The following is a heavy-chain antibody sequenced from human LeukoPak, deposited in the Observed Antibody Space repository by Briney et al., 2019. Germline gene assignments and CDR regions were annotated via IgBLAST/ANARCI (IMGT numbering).Heavy chain of an antibody. V-gene: IGHV3-7*04. D-gene: IGHD6-19*01. CDR3: ARGSGWTDY. CDR2: VNQDGSER. J-gene: IGHJ4*02. CDR1: GFTFSSYT. Sequence: GGSLRLSCAASGFTFSSYTMNWVRQAPGKGLEWVANVNQDGSERYYVDSVKGRLTISRDNAKNSLYLQMNSLRAEDTAVYYCARGSGWTDYWGQGTLVTVSS.